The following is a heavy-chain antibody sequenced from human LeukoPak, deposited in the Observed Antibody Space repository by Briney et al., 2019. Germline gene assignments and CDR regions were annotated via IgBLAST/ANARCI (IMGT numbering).Heavy chain of an antibody. CDR3: ARGGHGRRSGYYMSWFDP. J-gene: IGHJ5*02. V-gene: IGHV6-1*01. D-gene: IGHD3-3*01. CDR1: GDSVSSDSAA. Sequence: SQTLSLTSAISGDSVSSDSAAWNWTRQSPSRGLGWLGRTYYRSKWYNDYAVSVKSRITINPDTSKNQFSLQLNSVTPEDAAVYYCARGGHGRRSGYYMSWFDPWGQGTLVTVSS. CDR2: TYYRSKWYN.